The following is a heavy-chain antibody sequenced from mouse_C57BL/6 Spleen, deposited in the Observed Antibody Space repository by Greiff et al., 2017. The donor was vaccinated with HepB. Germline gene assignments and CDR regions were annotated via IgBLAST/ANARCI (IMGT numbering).Heavy chain of an antibody. Sequence: EVMLVESGAELVKPGASVKLSCTASGFNIKDYYMHWVKQRTEQGLEWIGRIDPEDGETKYAPKFQGKATITADTSSNTAYLQLSSLTSEDTAVYYCARDYYGSSYVGYFDYWGQGTTLTVSS. CDR3: ARDYYGSSYVGYFDY. CDR2: IDPEDGET. J-gene: IGHJ2*01. V-gene: IGHV14-2*01. CDR1: GFNIKDYY. D-gene: IGHD1-1*01.